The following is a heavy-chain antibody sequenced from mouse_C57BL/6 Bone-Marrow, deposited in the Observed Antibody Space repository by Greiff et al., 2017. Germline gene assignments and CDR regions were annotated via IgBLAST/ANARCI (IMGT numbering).Heavy chain of an antibody. CDR1: GYTFTDYE. D-gene: IGHD2-5*01. J-gene: IGHJ4*01. Sequence: VQLQQSGAELVRPGASVTLSCKASGYTFTDYEMPWVKQTPVHGLEWIGAIDPETGGTAYNKKFKGKAILTAAKSSSTAYMQLRSLTSEDSAVYYCTRGGSTIVTHYYAMDYWGQGPAATVSS. V-gene: IGHV1-15*01. CDR3: TRGGSTIVTHYYAMDY. CDR2: IDPETGGT.